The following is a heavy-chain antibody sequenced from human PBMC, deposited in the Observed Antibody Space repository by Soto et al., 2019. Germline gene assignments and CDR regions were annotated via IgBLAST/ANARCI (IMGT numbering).Heavy chain of an antibody. J-gene: IGHJ5*02. CDR3: ARDYDFWSGISGLDP. Sequence: GASVKVSCKASGYTFTSYGISWVRQAPGQGLEWMGWISAYNGNTNYAQKLQGRVTMTTDTSTSTAYMELRSLRSDDTAVYYCARDYDFWSGISGLDPWGQGTLVTVSS. CDR2: ISAYNGNT. CDR1: GYTFTSYG. D-gene: IGHD3-3*01. V-gene: IGHV1-18*01.